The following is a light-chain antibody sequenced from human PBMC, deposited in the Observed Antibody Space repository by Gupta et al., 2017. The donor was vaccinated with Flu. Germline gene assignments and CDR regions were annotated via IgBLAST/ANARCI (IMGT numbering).Light chain of an antibody. CDR1: QTIGNY. Sequence: EIVLTQSPATLSLSPGERATLSCRASQTIGNYLAWYQQKPGQIPRLLIYDASSRTTGVPARFSGSGSGTDFTLTISSREPEDFAVYYCRHRGNWPPYSFGQGTKLE. V-gene: IGKV3-11*01. CDR2: DAS. CDR3: RHRGNWPPYS. J-gene: IGKJ2*01.